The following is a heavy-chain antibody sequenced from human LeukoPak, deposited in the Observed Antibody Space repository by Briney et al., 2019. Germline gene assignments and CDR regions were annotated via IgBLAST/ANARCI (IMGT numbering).Heavy chain of an antibody. J-gene: IGHJ5*02. V-gene: IGHV4-61*02. Sequence: SETLSLTCTVSGDSISSGDYYWSWIRQPAGKGLEWIGRIYTSGSTNYNPSLKSRVTMSVDTSKNQFSLKLSSVTAADTAVYYCARDLMVRGVMDRHNWFDPWGQGTLVTVSS. CDR2: IYTSGST. D-gene: IGHD3-10*01. CDR3: ARDLMVRGVMDRHNWFDP. CDR1: GDSISSGDYY.